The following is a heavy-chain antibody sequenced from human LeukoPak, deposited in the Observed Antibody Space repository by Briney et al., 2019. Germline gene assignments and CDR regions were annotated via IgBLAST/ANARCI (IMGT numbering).Heavy chain of an antibody. Sequence: GGSLRLSCAASGFTFSSSWMYWFRQAPVKGLVWVSRINSDESITTYADSVKGRFTISRDDAKNTLYLQMNSLRAEDTAVYYCARGLVPGFLDYWGQGTPVTVSS. J-gene: IGHJ4*02. CDR2: INSDESIT. V-gene: IGHV3-74*01. CDR1: GFTFSSSW. CDR3: ARGLVPGFLDY. D-gene: IGHD4-11*01.